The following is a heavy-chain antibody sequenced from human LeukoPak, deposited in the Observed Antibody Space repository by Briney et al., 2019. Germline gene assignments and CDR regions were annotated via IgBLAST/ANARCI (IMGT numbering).Heavy chain of an antibody. CDR1: GFTFNNYW. D-gene: IGHD3-16*01. V-gene: IGHV3-74*01. CDR2: INSDGSST. CDR3: TRVGRPIYDY. J-gene: IGHJ4*02. Sequence: GGSLRVSCAVSGFTFNNYWMQWVRQAPGKGLVWVSRINSDGSSTNYADSVKGRFSISRDNTKNTLYLQMNSLSAEDTAVYFCTRVGRPIYDYWGQGTLVTVSS.